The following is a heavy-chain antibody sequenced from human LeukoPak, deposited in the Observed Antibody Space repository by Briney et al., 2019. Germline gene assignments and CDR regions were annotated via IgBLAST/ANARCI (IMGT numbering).Heavy chain of an antibody. Sequence: ASVKVSCKASGYTFTDYYIQWMRQAPGQGLEWMGWINVNNGGTKYARHLQGRVAMTRDTSISTAYMELSRLRSDDTAVYYCATGERLVPAAMWFDYWGQGTLVTVSS. CDR1: GYTFTDYY. CDR2: INVNNGGT. CDR3: ATGERLVPAAMWFDY. J-gene: IGHJ4*02. V-gene: IGHV1-2*02. D-gene: IGHD2-2*01.